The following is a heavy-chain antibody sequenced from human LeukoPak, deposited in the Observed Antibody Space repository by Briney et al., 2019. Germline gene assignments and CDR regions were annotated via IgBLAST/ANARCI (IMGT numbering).Heavy chain of an antibody. Sequence: SVKVSCKASGGTFSSYAISWVRQAPGQGLEWMGGIIPIFGTANYAQKFQGRVTITTDESTSTAYMELSSLRSEDTAVYYCAGVVTIFGVVIGAFDIWSQGTMVTVSS. CDR3: AGVVTIFGVVIGAFDI. CDR2: IIPIFGTA. J-gene: IGHJ3*02. D-gene: IGHD3-3*01. CDR1: GGTFSSYA. V-gene: IGHV1-69*05.